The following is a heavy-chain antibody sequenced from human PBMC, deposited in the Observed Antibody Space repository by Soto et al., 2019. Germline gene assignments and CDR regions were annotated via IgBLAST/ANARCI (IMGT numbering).Heavy chain of an antibody. CDR2: ISPHKGDT. V-gene: IGHV1-18*01. CDR1: GYTFSSIG. D-gene: IGHD3-10*01. CDR3: ARDLDASGSYFTNY. J-gene: IGHJ4*02. Sequence: ASVKVSCKASGYTFSSIGISWVRQAPGQGLEWMGWISPHKGDTYYAQRLQGRVTMTTDTSTSTAYMELRSLRSDDTAVYFCARDLDASGSYFTNYWGQGTLVTVSS.